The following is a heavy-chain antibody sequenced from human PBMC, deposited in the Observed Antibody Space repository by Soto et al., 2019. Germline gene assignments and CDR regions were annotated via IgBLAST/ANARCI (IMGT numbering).Heavy chain of an antibody. CDR2: ISGSGGST. D-gene: IGHD3-9*01. Sequence: GALRLSCAASGFTLCRYALSWVRHAPGKGLDWVSAISGSGGSTYYADSVKGRFTISRDNSKNTLYLQMNSLRAEDTAVYYCAKDRVKYFDWSGPNNWFDPWGQGTLVTVSS. J-gene: IGHJ5*02. CDR1: GFTLCRYA. V-gene: IGHV3-23*01. CDR3: AKDRVKYFDWSGPNNWFDP.